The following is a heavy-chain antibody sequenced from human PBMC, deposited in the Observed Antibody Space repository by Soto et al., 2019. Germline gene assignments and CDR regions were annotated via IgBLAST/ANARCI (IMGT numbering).Heavy chain of an antibody. J-gene: IGHJ4*02. V-gene: IGHV1-69*02. CDR2: IIPILGIA. D-gene: IGHD3-9*01. CDR3: ARGNLTGYYIGFDY. CDR1: GGTFSSYT. Sequence: QVQLVQSGAEVKKPGSSVKVSCKASGGTFSSYTISWVRQAPGQGLEWMGRIIPILGIANYAQKFQGRVTIAADKSTSTAYMELSSLRSEVTAVYYCARGNLTGYYIGFDYWGQGTLVTVSS.